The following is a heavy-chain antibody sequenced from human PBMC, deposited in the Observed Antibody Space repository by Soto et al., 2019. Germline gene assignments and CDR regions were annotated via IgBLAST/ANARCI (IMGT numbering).Heavy chain of an antibody. V-gene: IGHV1-18*01. Sequence: GASVEVCCKASGYTFASYGRRWVRQAPGQGLEWMGWISAYNGNTNYAQKLQGIVTMTTDTSTRTAHMELRSMRSDDAAVYYCARDGFSGELLGASPYYYYYMDVWGKGTTVTVSS. CDR2: ISAYNGNT. CDR3: ARDGFSGELLGASPYYYYYMDV. J-gene: IGHJ6*03. CDR1: GYTFASYG. D-gene: IGHD3-10*01.